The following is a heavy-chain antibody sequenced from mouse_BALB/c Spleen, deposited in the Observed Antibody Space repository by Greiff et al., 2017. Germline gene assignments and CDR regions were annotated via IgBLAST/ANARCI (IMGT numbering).Heavy chain of an antibody. CDR1: GFNIKDTY. V-gene: IGHV14-3*02. CDR2: IDPANGNT. Sequence: DVKLQESGAELVKPGASVKLSCTASGFNIKDTYMHWVKQRPEQGLEWIGRIDPANGNTKYDPKFQGKATITADTSSNTAYLQLSSLTSEDTAVYYCARSTGTDYWGQGTTLTVSS. CDR3: ARSTGTDY. D-gene: IGHD4-1*02. J-gene: IGHJ2*01.